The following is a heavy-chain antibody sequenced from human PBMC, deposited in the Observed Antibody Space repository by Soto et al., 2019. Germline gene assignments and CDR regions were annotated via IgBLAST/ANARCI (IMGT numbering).Heavy chain of an antibody. Sequence: EVQLXESGGGLVQPGGSLRLSCAASGFTFSSYATSWVRQAPGKGLEWVSGISGSGGSTYYADSVKGRFTISRDNSKNTLYLQMNSLRAEDTAVYYCASAAREYYYYGMDVWGQGTTVTVSS. V-gene: IGHV3-23*01. CDR2: ISGSGGST. J-gene: IGHJ6*02. CDR1: GFTFSSYA. CDR3: ASAAREYYYYGMDV.